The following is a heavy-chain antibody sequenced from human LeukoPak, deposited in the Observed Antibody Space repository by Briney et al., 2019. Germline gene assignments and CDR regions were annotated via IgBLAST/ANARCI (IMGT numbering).Heavy chain of an antibody. J-gene: IGHJ6*03. CDR3: SGHDAFYYYYYMDG. CDR1: GFTFSSYN. D-gene: IGHD2-2*01. V-gene: IGHV3-73*01. CDR2: IRSKANSIAT. Sequence: GGSLRLSCAASGFTFSSYNMNWVRQASGKGLEWVGQIRSKANSIATAYDVSLKGRFTISRDDSKNTSYLQMNSLKTEDTAVYYCSGHDAFYYYYYMDGWGKGTTVTVSS.